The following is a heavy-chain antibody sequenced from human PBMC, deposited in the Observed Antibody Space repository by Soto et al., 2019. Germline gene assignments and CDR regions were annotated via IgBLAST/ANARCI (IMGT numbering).Heavy chain of an antibody. J-gene: IGHJ6*02. CDR2: ISSSSSYI. D-gene: IGHD2-2*01. CDR1: GFTFSSYS. Sequence: EVQLVESGGGLVKPGGSLRLSCAASGFTFSSYSMNWVRQAPRKGLEWVSSISSSSSYIYYADSVKGRFTISRDNAKNSLYLQMNSLRAEDTAVYYCAVDYCTSTSCYLGMDVWGQGTTVTVSS. V-gene: IGHV3-21*01. CDR3: AVDYCTSTSCYLGMDV.